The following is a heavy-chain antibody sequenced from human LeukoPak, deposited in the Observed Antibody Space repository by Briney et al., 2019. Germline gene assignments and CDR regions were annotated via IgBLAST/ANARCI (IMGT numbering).Heavy chain of an antibody. CDR2: IKQDGSEK. CDR1: AFTFSNYW. D-gene: IGHD6-25*01. CDR3: ARGSGWLGY. Sequence: GGSLRLSRAASAFTFSNYWMSWVRQAPGKGLEWVANIKQDGSEKKYVESVKGRFTISRDNAKNSLYLQMNSLGVDDMAVYYCARGSGWLGYWGQGTLVTVSS. J-gene: IGHJ4*02. V-gene: IGHV3-7*03.